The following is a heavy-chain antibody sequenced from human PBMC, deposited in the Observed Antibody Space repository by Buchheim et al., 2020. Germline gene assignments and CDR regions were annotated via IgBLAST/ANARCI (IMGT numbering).Heavy chain of an antibody. D-gene: IGHD5-12*01. Sequence: QVQLQESGPGLVRPSETLSLTCNVSGDSTSNNDYYWGWIRQPPGKGLEYIGGILASGRIRHNPSLKRRVTISADASKNQVSLELRAVTAADTAVYYCTRQKVAPTNWFDPWGLGTL. V-gene: IGHV4-39*01. CDR3: TRQKVAPTNWFDP. J-gene: IGHJ5*01. CDR2: ILASGRI. CDR1: GDSTSNNDYY.